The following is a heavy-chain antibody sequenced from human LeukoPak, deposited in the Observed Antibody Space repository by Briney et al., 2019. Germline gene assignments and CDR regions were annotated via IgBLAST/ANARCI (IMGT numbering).Heavy chain of an antibody. V-gene: IGHV3-23*01. D-gene: IGHD6-19*01. J-gene: IGHJ5*01. CDR2: INANSGTT. CDR3: AKPIGGGLAVTADWFHP. CDR1: GFTFSSYA. Sequence: GGSLRLSCAASGFTFSSYAMSWVRQAPGKGLEWVSTINANSGTTSYAASVSGRFTISRDNSKNTPYLQLNTLRADDTGTYYCAKPIGGGLAVTADWFHPWGRGPLVIVSS.